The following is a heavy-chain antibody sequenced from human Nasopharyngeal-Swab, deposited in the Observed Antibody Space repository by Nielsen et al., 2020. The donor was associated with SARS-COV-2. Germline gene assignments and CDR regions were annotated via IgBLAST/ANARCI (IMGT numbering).Heavy chain of an antibody. CDR3: ARENDYADEYYFDY. J-gene: IGHJ4*02. CDR2: IWYDGSNK. V-gene: IGHV3-33*08. CDR1: GFTFNNNA. Sequence: GESLKISCLASGFTFNNNAMTWVRQAPGKGLEWVAVIWYDGSNKYYADSVKGRFTISRDNSKNTLYLQMNSLRAEDTAVYYCARENDYADEYYFDYWGQGTLVTVSS. D-gene: IGHD4-17*01.